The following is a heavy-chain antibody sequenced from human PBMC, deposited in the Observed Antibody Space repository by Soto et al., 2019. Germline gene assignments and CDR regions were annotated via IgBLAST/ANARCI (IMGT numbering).Heavy chain of an antibody. CDR2: IKQDGSEK. CDR3: ARVPDRSSWFRGFDN. D-gene: IGHD6-13*01. J-gene: IGHJ4*02. V-gene: IGHV3-7*01. CDR1: GFTFSGYW. Sequence: PGGSLRLSCAASGFTFSGYWMSWVRQTPGKGLEWVANIKQDGSEKFYVDSVKGRFTISRDNAKNSLYLQMNSLTAEDTALYYCARVPDRSSWFRGFDNWGQGTLVTVSS.